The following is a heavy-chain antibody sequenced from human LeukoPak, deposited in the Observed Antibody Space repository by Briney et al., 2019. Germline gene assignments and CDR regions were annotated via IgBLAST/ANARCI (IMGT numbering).Heavy chain of an antibody. J-gene: IGHJ4*02. CDR3: AKVGRGYYDHLDF. CDR2: ISSSGGST. V-gene: IGHV3-23*01. Sequence: GGSLRLSCAASGFVFRSYAMSWVRQAPGKGLEWVSGISSSGGSTYHADSVRGRFTISRDNSKNTQYLQMNSLRVEDTAVYYCAKVGRGYYDHLDFWGQGILVTASS. D-gene: IGHD3-22*01. CDR1: GFVFRSYA.